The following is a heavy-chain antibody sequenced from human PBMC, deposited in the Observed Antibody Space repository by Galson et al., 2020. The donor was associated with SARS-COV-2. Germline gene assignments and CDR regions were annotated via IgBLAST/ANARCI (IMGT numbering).Heavy chain of an antibody. Sequence: KISCKASGGTFSSYAISWVRQAPGQGLEWMGGIIPIFGTANYAQKFQGRVTITADESTSTAYMELSSLRSEDTAVYYCARGPAGVVVTGGGGMDVWGQGTTVTVSS. CDR2: IIPIFGTA. CDR1: GGTFSSYA. V-gene: IGHV1-69*01. D-gene: IGHD2-21*02. CDR3: ARGPAGVVVTGGGGMDV. J-gene: IGHJ6*02.